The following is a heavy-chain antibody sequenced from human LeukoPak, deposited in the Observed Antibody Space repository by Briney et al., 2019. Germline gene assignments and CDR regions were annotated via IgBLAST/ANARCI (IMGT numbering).Heavy chain of an antibody. CDR1: GYTFTDYG. V-gene: IGHV1-18*01. Sequence: ASVKVSCKASGYTFTDYGFSWVRQAPGQGLEWMGWISAYNGNTNLAQKFQGRVTMTTDTSTSTAYMELRSLRSDDTAVYYCARAEDGSGSSDCWGQGTLVTVSS. CDR3: ARAEDGSGSSDC. J-gene: IGHJ4*02. CDR2: ISAYNGNT. D-gene: IGHD3-10*01.